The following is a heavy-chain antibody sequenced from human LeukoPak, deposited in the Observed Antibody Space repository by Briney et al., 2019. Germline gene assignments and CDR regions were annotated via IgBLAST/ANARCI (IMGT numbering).Heavy chain of an antibody. V-gene: IGHV1-24*01. Sequence: GASAKVSCKVSGYTLTELSMHWVRQAPGKGLEWMGGFDPEDGETIYAQKFQGGVTMTEDTSTDTAYMELSSLRSEDTAVYYCATAPGDYGYYFDYWGQGTLVTVSS. CDR2: FDPEDGET. J-gene: IGHJ4*02. CDR1: GYTLTELS. D-gene: IGHD4-17*01. CDR3: ATAPGDYGYYFDY.